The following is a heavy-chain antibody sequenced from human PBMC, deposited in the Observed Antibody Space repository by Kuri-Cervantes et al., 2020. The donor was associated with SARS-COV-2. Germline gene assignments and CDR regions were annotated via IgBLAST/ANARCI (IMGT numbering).Heavy chain of an antibody. CDR3: ARAPGYYDSSGYYNNYFDY. D-gene: IGHD3-22*01. CDR2: IYYSGST. CDR1: GGSISSGDYY. V-gene: IGHV4-30-4*08. J-gene: IGHJ4*02. Sequence: SETLSLTCTVSGGSISSGDYYWSWIRQPPGKGLEWIGYIYYSGSTYYNPSLKSRVTISVDTSKNQFSLKLSSVTAADTAVYYCARAPGYYDSSGYYNNYFDYWGQGTLVTVSS.